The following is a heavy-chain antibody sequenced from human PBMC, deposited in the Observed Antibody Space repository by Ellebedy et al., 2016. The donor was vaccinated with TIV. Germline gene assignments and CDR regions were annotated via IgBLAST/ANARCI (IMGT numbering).Heavy chain of an antibody. Sequence: GGSLRLXXAASGFTFSSYAMHWVRQAPGKGLEWVAVISYDGSNKYYADSVKGRFTISRDNSKNTLYLQMNSLRAEDTAVYYCARDQFRVVVPAAIDYYYYGMDVWGQGTTVTVSS. D-gene: IGHD2-2*01. CDR1: GFTFSSYA. V-gene: IGHV3-30-3*01. CDR3: ARDQFRVVVPAAIDYYYYGMDV. CDR2: ISYDGSNK. J-gene: IGHJ6*02.